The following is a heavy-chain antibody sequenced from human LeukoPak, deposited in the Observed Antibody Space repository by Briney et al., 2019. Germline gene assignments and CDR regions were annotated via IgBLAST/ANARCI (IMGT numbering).Heavy chain of an antibody. V-gene: IGHV3-48*03. J-gene: IGHJ6*04. Sequence: GSLRLSCAASGFTFSSYEMNWVRQAPGKGLEWVSYISSSGSTIYYADSVKGRFTISRDNAKNSLYLQMDSLRAEDTAVYYCAELGITMIGGVWGKGTTVTISS. CDR1: GFTFSSYE. CDR2: ISSSGSTI. CDR3: AELGITMIGGV. D-gene: IGHD3-10*02.